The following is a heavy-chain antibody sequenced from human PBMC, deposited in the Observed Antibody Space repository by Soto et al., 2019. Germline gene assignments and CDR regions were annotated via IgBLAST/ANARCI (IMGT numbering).Heavy chain of an antibody. V-gene: IGHV4-30-4*01. J-gene: IGHJ4*02. Sequence: QVQLQESGPGLVKPSQTLSLTCTVSGGSISSGDYYWSWIRQPPGKGLEWIGYIYYSGSTYYNPSLKSRVTISVDTSKTQFSLKLSSVTAADTAVYYCARALPLDYYDSSGYDYWGQGTLVTVSS. CDR3: ARALPLDYYDSSGYDY. CDR1: GGSISSGDYY. D-gene: IGHD3-22*01. CDR2: IYYSGST.